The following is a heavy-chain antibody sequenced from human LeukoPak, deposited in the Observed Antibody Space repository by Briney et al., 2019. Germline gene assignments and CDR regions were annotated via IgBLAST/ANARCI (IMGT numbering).Heavy chain of an antibody. V-gene: IGHV3-21*01. CDR1: GFTFTTYS. Sequence: GALRLSCEASGFTFTTYSMTWVRQAPGKGLEWVSIISSGSSAIFSADALKGRFTISRDDAKNLLYLQMNSLRAEDTAVYYCARRDYYYYYMDVWGKGTTVTVSS. J-gene: IGHJ6*03. CDR2: ISSGSSAI. CDR3: ARRDYYYYYMDV.